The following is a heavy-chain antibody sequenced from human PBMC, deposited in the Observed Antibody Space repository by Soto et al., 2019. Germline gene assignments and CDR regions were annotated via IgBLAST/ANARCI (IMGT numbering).Heavy chain of an antibody. CDR3: ARGQWLVTSAY. Sequence: QVQLVQSGAEVKKPGASVKVSCKASGYTFTSYAMHWVRQAPRQRLEWMGWINAGNGNTKYSQKFQGRVTITRDTSASTAYMELSSLRSEDTAVYYCARGQWLVTSAYWGQGTLVTVSS. D-gene: IGHD6-19*01. CDR2: INAGNGNT. V-gene: IGHV1-3*01. CDR1: GYTFTSYA. J-gene: IGHJ4*02.